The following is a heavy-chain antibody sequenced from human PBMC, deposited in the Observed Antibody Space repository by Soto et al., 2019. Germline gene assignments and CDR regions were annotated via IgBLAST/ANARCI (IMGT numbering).Heavy chain of an antibody. Sequence: SETLSLTCAVYGGPFSDNYWCLIRQPPGKGLEWIGEINHTGSTNYNPSLKSRVTISVDTSKKQFSLKLTSVTAADTAVYFCARVNRGFDSWGQGTLVTVSS. CDR3: ARVNRGFDS. CDR1: GGPFSDNY. D-gene: IGHD3-16*02. V-gene: IGHV4-34*01. CDR2: INHTGST. J-gene: IGHJ5*01.